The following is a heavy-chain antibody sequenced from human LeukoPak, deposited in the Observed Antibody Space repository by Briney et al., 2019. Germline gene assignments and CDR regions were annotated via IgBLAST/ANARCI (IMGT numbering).Heavy chain of an antibody. J-gene: IGHJ4*02. Sequence: PGGSRRLSCAASGFTFDSCAMSWVRQSPGKGLEWVPGISGSGAYTYYADSVKGRFTISRDSSKNTLFLQMNSLRAEDTALYYCAKALRYTSDSLDYWGQGTLVTVSS. D-gene: IGHD3-9*01. V-gene: IGHV3-23*01. CDR1: GFTFDSCA. CDR3: AKALRYTSDSLDY. CDR2: ISGSGAYT.